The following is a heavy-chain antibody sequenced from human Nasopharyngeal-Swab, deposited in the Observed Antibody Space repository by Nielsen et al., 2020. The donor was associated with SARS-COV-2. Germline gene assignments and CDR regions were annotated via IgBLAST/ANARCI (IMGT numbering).Heavy chain of an antibody. J-gene: IGHJ5*02. Sequence: ASVKVSCRVSGYTLTELSMHWVRQAPGKGLEWMGGFDPEDGETIYAQKFQGRVTMTEDTSTGTAYMELSSLRSEDTAVYYCATSPPYCSSTSCYGWFDPWGQGTLVTVSS. D-gene: IGHD2-2*01. CDR1: GYTLTELS. CDR3: ATSPPYCSSTSCYGWFDP. CDR2: FDPEDGET. V-gene: IGHV1-24*01.